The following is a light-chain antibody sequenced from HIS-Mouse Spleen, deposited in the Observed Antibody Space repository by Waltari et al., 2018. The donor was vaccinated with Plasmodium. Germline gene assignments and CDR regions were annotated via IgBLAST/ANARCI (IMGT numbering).Light chain of an antibody. CDR2: GAS. J-gene: IGKJ3*01. Sequence: EIVMTQSPATLSVSPGERATLSCRASQSVSSNLAWYQQKPGQAPRLLIYGASTRANGIPARFRGSGYGTDFTLTISSLQSEDFAVYYCQKYNNWSFTFGPGTKVDIK. CDR1: QSVSSN. V-gene: IGKV3-15*01. CDR3: QKYNNWSFT.